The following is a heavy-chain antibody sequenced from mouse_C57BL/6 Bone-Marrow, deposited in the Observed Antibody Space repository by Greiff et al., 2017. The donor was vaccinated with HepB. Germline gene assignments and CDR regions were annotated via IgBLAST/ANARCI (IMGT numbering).Heavy chain of an antibody. D-gene: IGHD2-4*01. CDR2: SRNKANDYTT. CDR1: GFTFSDFY. Sequence: EVMLVESGGGLVQSGRSLRLSCATSGFTFSDFYMEWVRQAPGKGLEWIAASRNKANDYTTEYSASVKGRFIVSRDTSQSILYLQMNALRAEDTAIYYCARANYDYEDWFAYWGQGTLVTVSA. CDR3: ARANYDYEDWFAY. V-gene: IGHV7-1*01. J-gene: IGHJ3*01.